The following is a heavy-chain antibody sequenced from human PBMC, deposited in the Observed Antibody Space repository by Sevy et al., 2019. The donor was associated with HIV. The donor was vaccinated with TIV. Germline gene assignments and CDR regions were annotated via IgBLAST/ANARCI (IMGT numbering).Heavy chain of an antibody. D-gene: IGHD2-15*01. CDR2: VSVTGRST. J-gene: IGHJ6*02. Sequence: GGSLRLSCAASGFTFSSYAMNWVRQAPGKGLDWVSSVSVTGRSTYYADSVEGRFTISRDNSKCTLYLQMNSLRADDTAVYYCAKGYCSGGSCPRDYYYYGMDVWGQGTTVTVSS. V-gene: IGHV3-23*01. CDR1: GFTFSSYA. CDR3: AKGYCSGGSCPRDYYYYGMDV.